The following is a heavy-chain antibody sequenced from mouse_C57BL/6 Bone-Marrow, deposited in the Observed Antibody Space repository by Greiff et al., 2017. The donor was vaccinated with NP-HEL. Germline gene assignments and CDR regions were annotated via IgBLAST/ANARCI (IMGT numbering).Heavy chain of an antibody. Sequence: VQLVESGAELVRPGASVTLSCKASGYTFTDYEMHWVKQTPVHGLEWIGAIDPETGGTAYNQKFKGKAILTADKSSSTAYMGLRSLTSEDSAVYYCTKSRDGYYSWFAYWGQGTLVTVSA. CDR3: TKSRDGYYSWFAY. V-gene: IGHV1-15*01. J-gene: IGHJ3*01. D-gene: IGHD2-3*01. CDR1: GYTFTDYE. CDR2: IDPETGGT.